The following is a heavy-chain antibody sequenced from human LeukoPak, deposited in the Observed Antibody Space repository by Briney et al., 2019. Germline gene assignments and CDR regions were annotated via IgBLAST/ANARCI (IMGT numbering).Heavy chain of an antibody. CDR2: IYYSGST. D-gene: IGHD3-22*01. CDR1: GGSISSYY. CDR3: ARDYYDSSGYPGFDY. J-gene: IGHJ4*02. V-gene: IGHV4-59*01. Sequence: SETLSLTCTVSGGSISSYYWSWIRQPPGKGLEWIGYIYYSGSTNYNPSLKSRATISVDTSKNQFSLKLSSVTAADTAVYYWARDYYDSSGYPGFDYWGQGTLVTVSS.